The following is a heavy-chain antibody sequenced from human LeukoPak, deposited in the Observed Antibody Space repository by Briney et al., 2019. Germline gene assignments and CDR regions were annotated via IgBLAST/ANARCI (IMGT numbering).Heavy chain of an antibody. J-gene: IGHJ4*02. CDR3: ASRSYYYDSSGSRPDYFDY. V-gene: IGHV3-11*01. D-gene: IGHD3-22*01. Sequence: GGSLRLSCAASGFTFSDYYMSWIRQAPGKGLEWVSYISSSGSTIYYADSVKGRFTISRDNAKNSLYLQMNSLRAEDTAVYYCASRSYYYDSSGSRPDYFDYWGQGTLVTVSS. CDR1: GFTFSDYY. CDR2: ISSSGSTI.